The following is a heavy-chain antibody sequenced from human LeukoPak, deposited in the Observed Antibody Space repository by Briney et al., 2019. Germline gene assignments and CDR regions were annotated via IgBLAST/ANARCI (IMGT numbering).Heavy chain of an antibody. J-gene: IGHJ4*02. CDR3: ARGHITAIDY. CDR1: GYTFTSYD. CDR2: INPSGGST. Sequence: ASVKVSCKASGYTFTSYDINWVRQAPGQGLEWMGIINPSGGSTSYAQKFQGRVTMTRDMSTSTVYMELSSLRSEDTAVYYCARGHITAIDYWGQGTLVTVSS. V-gene: IGHV1-46*01. D-gene: IGHD3-10*01.